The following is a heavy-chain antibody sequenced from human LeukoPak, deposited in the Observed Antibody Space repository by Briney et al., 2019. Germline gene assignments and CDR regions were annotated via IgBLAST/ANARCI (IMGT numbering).Heavy chain of an antibody. D-gene: IGHD3-10*01. J-gene: IGHJ6*04. CDR1: GFTSSSYS. CDR2: ISSSSSYI. Sequence: GGSLRLSCAASGFTSSSYSMNWVRQAPGKGLEWVSSISSSSSYIYYADSVKGRFTISRDNAKNSLYLQMNSLRAEDTAVYYCARLRGGYYGSGEYYYYYGMDVWGKGTTVTVSS. CDR3: ARLRGGYYGSGEYYYYYGMDV. V-gene: IGHV3-21*01.